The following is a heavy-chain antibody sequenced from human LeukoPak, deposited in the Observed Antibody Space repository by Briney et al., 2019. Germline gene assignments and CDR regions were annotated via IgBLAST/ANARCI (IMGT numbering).Heavy chain of an antibody. J-gene: IGHJ4*02. CDR1: GFTFSSYW. V-gene: IGHV3-7*04. D-gene: IGHD3-22*01. CDR3: ARGSHYYDSSGYYAAGY. Sequence: GGSLRLSCAASGFTFSSYWMSWVRQAPGKGLEWVANIKQDGSEKYYVDSVKGRFTISRDNAKNSLDLQMNSLRAEDTAVYYCARGSHYYDSSGYYAAGYWGQGTLVTVSS. CDR2: IKQDGSEK.